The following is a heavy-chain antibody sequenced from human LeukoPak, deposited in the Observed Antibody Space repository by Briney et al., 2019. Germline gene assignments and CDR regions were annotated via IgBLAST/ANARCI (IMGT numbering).Heavy chain of an antibody. J-gene: IGHJ2*01. V-gene: IGHV3-53*01. CDR3: AKRAGHTYWYFDL. CDR2: IYSGGST. Sequence: GGSLRLSCAASGFTVSSNYMSWVRQAPGKGLEWVSVIYSGGSTYYADSVKGRFTISRDNSKNTLYLQMNSLRAEDTAVYYCAKRAGHTYWYFDLRGRGTLVTVSS. CDR1: GFTVSSNY.